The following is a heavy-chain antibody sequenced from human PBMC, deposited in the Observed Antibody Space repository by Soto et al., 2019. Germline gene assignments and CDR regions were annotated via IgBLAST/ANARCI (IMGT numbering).Heavy chain of an antibody. J-gene: IGHJ6*02. V-gene: IGHV5-51*01. CDR1: GYSFTSYW. D-gene: IGHD6-13*01. Sequence: RESLKISCKGSGYSFTSYWISWVRQMPGKGLEWMGSIDPSDSDTKYSPSFQGQVTISADKSISTAYLQWSSLKASDTAMYYCARTAAAGKYYYGVDVWGQGTTVT. CDR3: ARTAAAGKYYYGVDV. CDR2: IDPSDSDT.